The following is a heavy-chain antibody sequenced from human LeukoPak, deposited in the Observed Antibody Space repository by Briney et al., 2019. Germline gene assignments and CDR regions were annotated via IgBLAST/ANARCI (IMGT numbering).Heavy chain of an antibody. Sequence: GGSLRLSCAASGFTFINYVMHWVRQAPGKRLEWVAVISYDATNKYYADSVKGRFTISRDNSKNTLYLQMNSLRAEDTAVYYCARESGHAFDIWGQGTMVTVSS. J-gene: IGHJ3*02. D-gene: IGHD3-3*01. CDR2: ISYDATNK. CDR1: GFTFINYV. V-gene: IGHV3-30*03. CDR3: ARESGHAFDI.